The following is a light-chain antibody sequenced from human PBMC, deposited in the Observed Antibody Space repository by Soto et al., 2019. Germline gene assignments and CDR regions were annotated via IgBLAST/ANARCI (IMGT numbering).Light chain of an antibody. V-gene: IGKV1-8*01. CDR1: QTISSW. J-gene: IGKJ1*01. CDR3: QQSYSNPRT. CDR2: AAS. Sequence: IRMTQSASSLSASPGYRVTITCRASQTISSWLAWYQQKQGKAPKLLIYAASSLQSGVPSRFSGSGYGTDFNLTISCLQSEDFATYYCQQSYSNPRTFGQGTKVDIK.